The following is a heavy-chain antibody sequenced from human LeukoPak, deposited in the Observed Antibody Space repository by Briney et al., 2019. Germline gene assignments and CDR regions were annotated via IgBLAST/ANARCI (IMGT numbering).Heavy chain of an antibody. D-gene: IGHD3-22*01. V-gene: IGHV1-2*02. CDR1: GYTFTDSY. Sequence: ASVEVSCKASGYTFTDSYMHWLRQAPGQGFEWMGWINPNTGGTKYAQRFQGRVTMTRDTSISTAYMELTRLRSDDTALYFCARVDSSGCWGQGTLVTVSS. J-gene: IGHJ4*02. CDR2: INPNTGGT. CDR3: ARVDSSGC.